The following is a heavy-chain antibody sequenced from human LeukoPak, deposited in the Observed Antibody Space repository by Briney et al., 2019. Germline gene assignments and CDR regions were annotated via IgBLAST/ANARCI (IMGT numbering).Heavy chain of an antibody. CDR2: IKQDGSEK. CDR3: ARDGDYGDYNY. J-gene: IGHJ4*02. V-gene: IGHV3-7*01. Sequence: GGSLRLSCAASGFTFSSYWMTWVRQAPGKGLEWVANIKQDGSEKFYVDSVKGRFTISRDNAKNSLHLQMNSLRAEDTAVYYCARDGDYGDYNYWGQGTLVTVSS. D-gene: IGHD4-17*01. CDR1: GFTFSSYW.